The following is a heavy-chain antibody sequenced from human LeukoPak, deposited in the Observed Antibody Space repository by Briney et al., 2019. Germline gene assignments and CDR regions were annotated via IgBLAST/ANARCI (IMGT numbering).Heavy chain of an antibody. CDR3: ARDVAGALDF. V-gene: IGHV3-7*01. CDR2: IRGDAGDK. J-gene: IGHJ4*02. D-gene: IGHD6-19*01. Sequence: GGSLRLSCAATGFTFSRYWMAWVRQAPGKGLEWVANIRGDAGDKGYADSVKGRFTISRDNGKNSLYLQMNSLTDEDMAVYYCARDVAGALDFWGQGTLLIVSS. CDR1: GFTFSRYW.